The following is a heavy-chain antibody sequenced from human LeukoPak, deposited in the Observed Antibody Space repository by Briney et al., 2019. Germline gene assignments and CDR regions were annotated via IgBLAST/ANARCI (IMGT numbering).Heavy chain of an antibody. J-gene: IGHJ4*02. Sequence: GGSLRLSCAASGFSFSNSSMNWVRQSPGKGLEWVGRIKSKTDGGTTDYAAPVKGRFTISRDDSKNTLYLQMNSLKTEDTAVYYCTTFDYGEPGSFDYWGQGTLVTVSS. D-gene: IGHD4-17*01. CDR1: GFSFSNSS. CDR3: TTFDYGEPGSFDY. CDR2: IKSKTDGGTT. V-gene: IGHV3-15*01.